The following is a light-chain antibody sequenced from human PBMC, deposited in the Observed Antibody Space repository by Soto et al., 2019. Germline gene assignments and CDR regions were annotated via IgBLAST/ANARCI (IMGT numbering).Light chain of an antibody. V-gene: IGLV3-21*02. CDR3: QLWDSNSDHVV. J-gene: IGLJ2*01. Sequence: SYELTQPPSVSVAPGQTARITCGGSNIGRKSVHWYQQKPGQATVVVVYDDRDRPSGIPERFSGSNSGNTATLTISRVEAGDEADYYCQLWDSNSDHVVFGGGTKLTVL. CDR1: NIGRKS. CDR2: DDR.